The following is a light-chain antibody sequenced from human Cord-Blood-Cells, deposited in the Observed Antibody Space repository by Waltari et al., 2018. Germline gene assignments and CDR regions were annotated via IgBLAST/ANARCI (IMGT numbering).Light chain of an antibody. CDR3: SSYTISSTYV. CDR2: AVS. J-gene: IGLJ1*01. CDR1: RSDVGGYNY. V-gene: IGLV2-14*01. Sequence: SALTQPASLSGSPGQSIPIPCTGTRSDVGGYNYAHWYQQPPGKAPKLMIYAVSNRPSGVSNRFSGSKSGNTASLTISGLQAEDEADYYCSSYTISSTYVFGTGTKVTVL.